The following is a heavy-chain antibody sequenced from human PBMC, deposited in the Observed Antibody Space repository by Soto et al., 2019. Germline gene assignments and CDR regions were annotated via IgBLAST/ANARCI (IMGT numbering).Heavy chain of an antibody. V-gene: IGHV4-59*01. CDR1: GGSISSYY. Sequence: SETLSLTCTVSGGSISSYYWSWIRQPPGKGLEWIGYIYYSGSTNYNPSLKSRVTISVDTSKNQFSLKLSSVTAADTAVYYCARGGKVRAATHYGMDVWGQGPTVTVSS. CDR3: ARGGKVRAATHYGMDV. CDR2: IYYSGST. D-gene: IGHD2-15*01. J-gene: IGHJ6*02.